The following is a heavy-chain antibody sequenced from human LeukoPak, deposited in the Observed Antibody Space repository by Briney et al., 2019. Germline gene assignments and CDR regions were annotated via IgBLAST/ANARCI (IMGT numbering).Heavy chain of an antibody. Sequence: GGSLRLSCVASGFTFSGYWMSWVRQAPGKGLEWMANIKQDGSEKYYVDSVKGRFTISRDNAKNSLYLQTNSLRAEDTAVYYCARGTYYYGSGSPETGYWGQGTLVTVSS. CDR1: GFTFSGYW. J-gene: IGHJ4*02. CDR2: IKQDGSEK. V-gene: IGHV3-7*03. D-gene: IGHD3-10*01. CDR3: ARGTYYYGSGSPETGY.